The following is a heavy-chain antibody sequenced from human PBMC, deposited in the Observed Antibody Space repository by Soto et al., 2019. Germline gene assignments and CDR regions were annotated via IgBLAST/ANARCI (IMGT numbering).Heavy chain of an antibody. Sequence: GESLKISCAASGFTFSSYGMHWVRQAPGKGLEWVAVISYDGSNKYYADSVKGRFTISRDNSKNTLYLQMNSLRAEDTAVYYCATGGWFGESDAFDIWGQGTMVTVSS. CDR3: ATGGWFGESDAFDI. J-gene: IGHJ3*02. CDR2: ISYDGSNK. CDR1: GFTFSSYG. D-gene: IGHD3-10*01. V-gene: IGHV3-30*03.